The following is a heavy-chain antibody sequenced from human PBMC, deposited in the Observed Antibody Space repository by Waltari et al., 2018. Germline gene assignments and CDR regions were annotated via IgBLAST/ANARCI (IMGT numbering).Heavy chain of an antibody. Sequence: EVQLVASGGGLVQPGGSLRLPCACSGFPFSGNWMAWVRQAPGKGLEWVANIKEDGSKKNYVDSVEGRFTISRDNAKNSLYLQMNSLRAEDTALYYCVRHGFWNFDFWGQGTLVTVSS. D-gene: IGHD3-3*01. V-gene: IGHV3-7*01. CDR3: VRHGFWNFDF. J-gene: IGHJ4*02. CDR2: IKEDGSKK. CDR1: GFPFSGNW.